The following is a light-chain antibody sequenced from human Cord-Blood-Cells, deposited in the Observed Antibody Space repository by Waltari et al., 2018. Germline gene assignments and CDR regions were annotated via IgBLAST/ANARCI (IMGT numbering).Light chain of an antibody. V-gene: IGKV2-28*01. CDR1: QSLLHSNGYNY. CDR2: LGS. J-gene: IGKJ1*01. CDR3: MQALQTTWT. Sequence: DIVMTQSPLSLPVTPGEPASTPCRSSQSLLHSNGYNYLDWYLQKPGQSPQLLIYLGSNRASGVPDRFSGSGSGTDFTLKISRVEAEDVGVYYCMQALQTTWTFGQGTKVEIK.